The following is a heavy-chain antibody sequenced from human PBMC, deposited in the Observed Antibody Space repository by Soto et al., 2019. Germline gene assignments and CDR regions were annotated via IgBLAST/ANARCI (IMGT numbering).Heavy chain of an antibody. CDR2: INAGNGNT. D-gene: IGHD6-13*01. CDR1: GYTFTSYA. Sequence: ASVKVSCKASGYTFTSYAMHWVRQAPGQRLEWMGWINAGNGNTKYPQKFQGRVTITRDTSASTAYMELSSLRSEDTAMYYCARTAAAGKNYYGVDVWGQGTTVTVSS. CDR3: ARTAAAGKNYYGVDV. V-gene: IGHV1-3*01. J-gene: IGHJ6*02.